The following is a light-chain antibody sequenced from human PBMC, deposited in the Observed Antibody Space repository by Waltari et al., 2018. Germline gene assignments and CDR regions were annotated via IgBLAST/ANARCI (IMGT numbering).Light chain of an antibody. CDR1: DSDVGAYNF. Sequence: QSALTQPAPVPGSPGQSISIPCTGTDSDVGAYNFVSWYRQHPGKAPHLIIYAVSERPPGISDRFSGSKSDNTASLTISGLQADDEAVYYCSSYTTSNAPGVFGTGTKVTVL. CDR2: AVS. J-gene: IGLJ1*01. CDR3: SSYTTSNAPGV. V-gene: IGLV2-14*01.